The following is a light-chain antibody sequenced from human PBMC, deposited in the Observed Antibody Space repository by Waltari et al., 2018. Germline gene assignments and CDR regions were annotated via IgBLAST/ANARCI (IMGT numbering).Light chain of an antibody. J-gene: IGKJ1*01. CDR2: AGS. CDR1: QSIRKY. CDR3: QNHERLPAT. V-gene: IGKV3-20*01. Sequence: VLTQSPGTLYLSPGERATLSCRASQSIRKYLVCYQQRPGHDTRLGIYAGSTRAAGIPYRFSGSGYGTDFTLTISRLEPEDFAMYYCQNHERLPATFGQVTKVEFK.